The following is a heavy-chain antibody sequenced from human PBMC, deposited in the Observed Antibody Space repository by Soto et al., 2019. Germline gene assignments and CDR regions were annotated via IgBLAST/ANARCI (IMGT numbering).Heavy chain of an antibody. D-gene: IGHD7-27*01. CDR2: ISYTGSNQ. CDR1: GFSFSSYG. CDR3: ARERVLGAETGLFDY. V-gene: IGHV3-30*03. Sequence: QVQLVESGGGVVQPGRSLRLSCAASGFSFSSYGMHWVRQAPGKGLEWVAVISYTGSNQYYADSVKGRFSISRDNSKNTLDLRMKSLSAEDTAVDYCARERVLGAETGLFDYWGQGTLVTVSS. J-gene: IGHJ4*02.